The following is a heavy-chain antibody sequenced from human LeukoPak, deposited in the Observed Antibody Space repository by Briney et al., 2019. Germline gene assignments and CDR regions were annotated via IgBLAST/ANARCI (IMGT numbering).Heavy chain of an antibody. J-gene: IGHJ4*02. CDR2: IYYSGST. CDR3: ARPRLELFPFDY. D-gene: IGHD3-10*01. CDR1: GDSLSSSSYY. Sequence: SETLSLTCTVSGDSLSSSSYYWGWIRQPPGQGLEWIGSIYYSGSTYYNPSLKSRVTISVDTSKNQFSLKLSSVTAADTAVFYCARPRLELFPFDYWGQGTLVTVSS. V-gene: IGHV4-39*01.